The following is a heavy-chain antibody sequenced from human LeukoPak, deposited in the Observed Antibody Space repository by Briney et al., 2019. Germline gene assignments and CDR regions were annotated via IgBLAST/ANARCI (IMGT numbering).Heavy chain of an antibody. CDR1: GYTFTAYS. Sequence: ASVKVSCKASGYTFTAYSMHWVRQAPGQGLEWMGWINPNSGGTNYAQKFQGRVTMTRDTSITTAYMELSRLRSDDTAVYYCARYLDDYGSGSFFNIWGRGTMVTVSS. J-gene: IGHJ3*02. D-gene: IGHD3-10*01. CDR3: ARYLDDYGSGSFFNI. CDR2: INPNSGGT. V-gene: IGHV1-2*02.